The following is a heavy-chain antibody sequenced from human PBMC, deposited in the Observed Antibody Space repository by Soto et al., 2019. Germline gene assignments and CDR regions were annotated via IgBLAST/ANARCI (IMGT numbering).Heavy chain of an antibody. Sequence: PSETLSLTCAVYGGTFSAYYWNWIRQPPGKGLEWIGEIIHSGSTNYNPSLKSRVTISVDTSKIQFSLKLSSVTAADTAVYYCVRSGRQQVVRRNWFDFWGQGTLVTVSS. V-gene: IGHV4-34*12. D-gene: IGHD6-13*01. CDR3: VRSGRQQVVRRNWFDF. CDR1: GGTFSAYY. CDR2: IIHSGST. J-gene: IGHJ5*01.